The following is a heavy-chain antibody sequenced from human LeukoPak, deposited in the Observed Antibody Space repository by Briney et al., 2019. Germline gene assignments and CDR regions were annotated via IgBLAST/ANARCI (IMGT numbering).Heavy chain of an antibody. D-gene: IGHD6-13*01. Sequence: ASVTVSCKASGGTFSSYAISWVRQAPGQGLEWMGRIIPILGIANYAQKFQGRVTITADKSTSTAYMELSSLRSEDTAVYYCATQSGIAAAGTGDYWGQGTLVTVSS. V-gene: IGHV1-69*04. CDR3: ATQSGIAAAGTGDY. CDR2: IIPILGIA. J-gene: IGHJ4*02. CDR1: GGTFSSYA.